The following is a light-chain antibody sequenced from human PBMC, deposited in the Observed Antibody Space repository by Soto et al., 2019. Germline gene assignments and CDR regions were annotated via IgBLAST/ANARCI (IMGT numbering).Light chain of an antibody. Sequence: DIQMTQSPSSLSSSLGDSVTITCRASQGIDNYLAWYQQKPGKVPKLLIYAESTLQSGVPYRFSGSGSGTDLNLTISRLQPEDVATYYCQQYNSAPHTXGGGTKVDIK. J-gene: IGKJ4*01. CDR1: QGIDNY. CDR2: AES. CDR3: QQYNSAPHT. V-gene: IGKV1-27*01.